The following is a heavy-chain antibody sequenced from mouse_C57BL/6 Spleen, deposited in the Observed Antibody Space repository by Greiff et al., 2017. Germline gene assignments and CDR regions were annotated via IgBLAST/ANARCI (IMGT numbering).Heavy chain of an antibody. V-gene: IGHV5-9-1*02. CDR2: ISSGGDYI. Sequence: VKLMESGEGLVKPGGSLKLSCAASGFTFSSYAMSWVRQTPEKRLEWVAYISSGGDYIYYADTVKGRFTISRDNARNTLYLQMSSLKSEDTAMYYCTRGGDYYAMDYWGQGTSVTVSS. J-gene: IGHJ4*01. CDR3: TRGGDYYAMDY. CDR1: GFTFSSYA.